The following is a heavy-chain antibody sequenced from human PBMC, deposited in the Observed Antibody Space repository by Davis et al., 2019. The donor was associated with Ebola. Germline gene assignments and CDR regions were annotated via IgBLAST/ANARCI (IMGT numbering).Heavy chain of an antibody. CDR2: INHSGST. CDR3: ARYLRLRFLEWLSGGWFDP. V-gene: IGHV4-34*01. Sequence: SETLSLTCAVYGGSFSGYYWSWIRQPPGKGLEWIGEINHSGSTNYNPSLKSRVTISVDTSKNQFSLKLSSVTAADTAVYYCARYLRLRFLEWLSGGWFDPWGQGTLVTVSS. D-gene: IGHD3-3*01. CDR1: GGSFSGYY. J-gene: IGHJ5*02.